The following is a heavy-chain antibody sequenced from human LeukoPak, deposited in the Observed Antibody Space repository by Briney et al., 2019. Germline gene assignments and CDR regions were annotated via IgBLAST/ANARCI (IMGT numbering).Heavy chain of an antibody. J-gene: IGHJ3*02. Sequence: SVKVSCKASGGTFSSYAISWVRQAPGQGLEWMGGIIPIFGTANYAQKFQGRVTITADESTSTAYMELSSLRSEDTAVYYCARHGQLAGLSAFDIWGQGTMVTVSS. D-gene: IGHD6-6*01. CDR1: GGTFSSYA. CDR3: ARHGQLAGLSAFDI. CDR2: IIPIFGTA. V-gene: IGHV1-69*13.